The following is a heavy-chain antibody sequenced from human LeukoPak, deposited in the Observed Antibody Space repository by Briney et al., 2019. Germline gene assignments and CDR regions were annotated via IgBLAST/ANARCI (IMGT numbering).Heavy chain of an antibody. D-gene: IGHD5-24*01. J-gene: IGHJ4*02. V-gene: IGHV3-74*01. CDR2: INSDGSST. CDR3: ARGRIRDGYTFLFDY. Sequence: QPGGSLRLSCAASGFTFSSYWMHWVRQAPGKGLVWVSRINSDGSSTSYADSVKGRFTISRDNAKNTLYLQMNSLRAEDTAVYYCARGRIRDGYTFLFDYWGQGTLVTVSS. CDR1: GFTFSSYW.